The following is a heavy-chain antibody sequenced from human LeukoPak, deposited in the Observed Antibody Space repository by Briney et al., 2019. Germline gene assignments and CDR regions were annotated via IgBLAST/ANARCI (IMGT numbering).Heavy chain of an antibody. Sequence: GASVKVSCKASGYTFTGYYMHWVRQAPGQGLEWMGWINPNSGGTNYAQKLQGRVTMTTDTSTSTAYMELRSLRSDDTAVYYCARDLRLRGGLLGYWGQGTLVTVSS. CDR1: GYTFTGYY. V-gene: IGHV1-2*02. CDR2: INPNSGGT. J-gene: IGHJ4*02. CDR3: ARDLRLRGGLLGY. D-gene: IGHD4-17*01.